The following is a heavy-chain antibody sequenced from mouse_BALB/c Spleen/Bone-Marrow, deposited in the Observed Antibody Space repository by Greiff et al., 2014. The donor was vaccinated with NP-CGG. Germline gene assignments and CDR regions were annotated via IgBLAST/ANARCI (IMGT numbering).Heavy chain of an antibody. CDR2: ISSGGSYT. Sequence: EVKLVESGGGLVKPGGSLKLSCAASGFTFSSYAMSWVRQTPEKRLEWVATISSGGSYTYYPDSVKGRFTISRDNAKNTLYLQMSSLRSEDTAMYYCARVITWYFDVWGAGTPVTVSS. V-gene: IGHV5-9-1*01. D-gene: IGHD2-4*01. J-gene: IGHJ1*01. CDR1: GFTFSSYA. CDR3: ARVITWYFDV.